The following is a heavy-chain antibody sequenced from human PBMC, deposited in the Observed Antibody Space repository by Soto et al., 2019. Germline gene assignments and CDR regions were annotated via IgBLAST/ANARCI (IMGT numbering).Heavy chain of an antibody. Sequence: EVQLLECGGGLVQPGGSLRLSCAASGFTFSSYAMSWVRQAPGKGLEWVSAISGSGGSTYYADSVKGRFTISRDNSKNTLYLQMNSLRAEDTAVYYCANPDYGDYYHYGMDVWGQGTTVTVSS. V-gene: IGHV3-23*01. CDR3: ANPDYGDYYHYGMDV. J-gene: IGHJ6*02. CDR1: GFTFSSYA. D-gene: IGHD4-17*01. CDR2: ISGSGGST.